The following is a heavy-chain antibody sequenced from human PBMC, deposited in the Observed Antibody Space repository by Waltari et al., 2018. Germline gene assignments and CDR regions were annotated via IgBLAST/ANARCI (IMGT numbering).Heavy chain of an antibody. CDR3: AGEMATNGGDWFDP. Sequence: QVQLVQSGAEVKKPGSSVKVSCKASGGTFSSYAISWVRQAPGQGLEWMGGIIPNFGTENYAQKFQGRVTITADESTSSAYMELSSLRSEDTAVYYCAGEMATNGGDWFDPWGQGTLVTVSS. V-gene: IGHV1-69*12. CDR2: IIPNFGTE. D-gene: IGHD5-12*01. J-gene: IGHJ5*02. CDR1: GGTFSSYA.